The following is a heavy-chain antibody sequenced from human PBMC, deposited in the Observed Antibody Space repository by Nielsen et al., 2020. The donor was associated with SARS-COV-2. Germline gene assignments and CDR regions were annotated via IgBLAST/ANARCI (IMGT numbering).Heavy chain of an antibody. CDR2: ISSSSSYI. V-gene: IGHV3-21*01. D-gene: IGHD4-17*01. Sequence: GESLKISCAASGFPFMRYAMSWVRQAPGKGLEWVSSISSSSSYIYYADSVKGRFTISRDNAKNSLYLQMNSLRAEDTAVYYCARAVTTVTIDFDYWGQGTLVTVSS. CDR3: ARAVTTVTIDFDY. J-gene: IGHJ4*02. CDR1: GFPFMRYA.